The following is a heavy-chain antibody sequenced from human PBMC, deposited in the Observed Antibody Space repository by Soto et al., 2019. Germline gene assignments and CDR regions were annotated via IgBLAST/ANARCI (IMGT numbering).Heavy chain of an antibody. CDR2: SRNKANSYTT. CDR3: VRGDRRGGGFYSDY. J-gene: IGHJ4*02. Sequence: EVQLVESGGGLVQPGGSLRLSCAASGFSFSDHYMDWVRQAPGQGLEWVGRSRNKANSYTTEYAASVKGRFSISRHDLGNSVYLEKDHLKTSDTAVYLCVRGDRRGGGFYSDYWGQGALVTVSS. D-gene: IGHD3-16*01. V-gene: IGHV3-72*01. CDR1: GFSFSDHY.